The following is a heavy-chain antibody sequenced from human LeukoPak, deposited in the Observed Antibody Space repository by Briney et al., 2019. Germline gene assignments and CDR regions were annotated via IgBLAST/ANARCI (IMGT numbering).Heavy chain of an antibody. CDR1: GYTFTSYG. V-gene: IGHV1-46*01. J-gene: IGHJ3*02. D-gene: IGHD3-22*01. CDR2: INPSGGST. Sequence: ASVKVSCKASGYTFTSYGISWVRQAPGQGLEWMGIINPSGGSTSYAQKFQGRVTMTRDMSTSTVYMELSSLRSEDTAVYYCARASYYYDSSGYYSRLLTYDAFDIWGQGTMVTISS. CDR3: ARASYYYDSSGYYSRLLTYDAFDI.